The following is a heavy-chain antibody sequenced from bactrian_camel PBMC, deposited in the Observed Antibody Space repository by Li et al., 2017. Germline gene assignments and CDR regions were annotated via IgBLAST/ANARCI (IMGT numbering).Heavy chain of an antibody. CDR3: AARGPYCYTKLSVADFTY. CDR1: GSAFSSFC. J-gene: IGHJ6*01. D-gene: IGHD2*01. V-gene: IGHV3S53*01. Sequence: HVQLVESGGGSVQAGRSLTLSCAAPGSAFSSFCRAWFRQVPGKKREGVAAIDSDGASIYLDSMKGRFIISRDNAKNTVYLQMNSLKPEDTAMYYCAARGPYCYTKLSVADFTYWGQGTQVTVS. CDR2: IDSDGAS.